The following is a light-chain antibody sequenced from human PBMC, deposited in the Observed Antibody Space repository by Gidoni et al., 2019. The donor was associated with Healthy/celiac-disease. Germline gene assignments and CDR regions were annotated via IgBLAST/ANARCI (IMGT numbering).Light chain of an antibody. CDR1: QSISSY. J-gene: IGKJ3*01. CDR2: AAS. Sequence: DIQMTQSPSSLSASVGDRVTITCRASQSISSYLNWYQQKPGKAPKLLIDAASSLQSGVPSRFSGSGSGTEFTLTISRLQPEDFATYYCQQSYSTPLAFGPXTKVDIK. V-gene: IGKV1-39*01. CDR3: QQSYSTPLA.